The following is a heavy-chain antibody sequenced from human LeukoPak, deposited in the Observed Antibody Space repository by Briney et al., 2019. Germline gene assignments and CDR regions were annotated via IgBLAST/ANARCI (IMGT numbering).Heavy chain of an antibody. CDR2: ISGSGGST. Sequence: GGSLRLSCAASGFTFSSYAMSWVRQAPGKGLEWVSAISGSGGSTYYADSVKGRFTISRDNSKNTLYLQINTLRAEDTAVYFCAKDRLGGPYFFHYWGQGTLVTVSS. V-gene: IGHV3-23*01. J-gene: IGHJ4*02. D-gene: IGHD3-16*01. CDR1: GFTFSSYA. CDR3: AKDRLGGPYFFHY.